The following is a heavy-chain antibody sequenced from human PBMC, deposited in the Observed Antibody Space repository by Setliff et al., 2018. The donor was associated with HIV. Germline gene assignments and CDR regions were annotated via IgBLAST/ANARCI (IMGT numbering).Heavy chain of an antibody. CDR3: ARGFRSGRIFGIDY. D-gene: IGHD2-15*01. V-gene: IGHV4-4*02. CDR2: IYHSGST. CDR1: RGSISSDNW. J-gene: IGHJ4*02. Sequence: SETLSLTCAVSRGSISSDNWWTWLRQPPGKGLEWIGEIYHSGSTNYNASLKSRVTISIDKSNNQFSLKLSSVTAADTAVYYCARGFRSGRIFGIDYWGQGTLVTVSS.